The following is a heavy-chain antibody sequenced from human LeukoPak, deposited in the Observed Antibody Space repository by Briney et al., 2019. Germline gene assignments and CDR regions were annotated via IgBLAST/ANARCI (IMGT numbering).Heavy chain of an antibody. J-gene: IGHJ4*02. V-gene: IGHV4-30-2*01. CDR2: IYHSGST. Sequence: SQTLSLTCTVSGGSISSGGYYWSWLRQPPGKGLEWIGYIYHSGSTYYNPSLKSRVTISVDRSKNQFSLKLSSVTAADTAVYYCAYSSSQQPGDYWGQGTLVTVSS. CDR3: AYSSSQQPGDY. D-gene: IGHD6-13*01. CDR1: GGSISSGGYY.